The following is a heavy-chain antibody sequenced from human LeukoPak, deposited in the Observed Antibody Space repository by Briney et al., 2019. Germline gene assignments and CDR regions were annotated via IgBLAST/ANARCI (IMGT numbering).Heavy chain of an antibody. CDR2: IYYSGST. CDR1: GGSISSSSYY. J-gene: IGHJ2*01. V-gene: IGHV4-39*07. Sequence: SETLSLTCTVSGGSISSSSYYWGWIRQPPGKGLEWIGSIYYSGSTYYDPSLKSRVTMSVDTSKNQLSLKLNSVTAADTAVYYCARVASINYWYFDLWGRGTLVTVSS. D-gene: IGHD2/OR15-2a*01. CDR3: ARVASINYWYFDL.